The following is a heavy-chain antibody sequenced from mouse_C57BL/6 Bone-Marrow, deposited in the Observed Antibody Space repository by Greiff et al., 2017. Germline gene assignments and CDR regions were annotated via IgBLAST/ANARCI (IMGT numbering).Heavy chain of an antibody. J-gene: IGHJ4*01. CDR3: ARLRHYYGIAMDY. CDR1: GYTFTSYW. Sequence: QVQLQQPGAELVKPGASVKLSCKASGYTFTSYWMHWVKQRPGRGLEWIGRIAPNSGGTKYNEKFKSKATLTVDKPSSTAYMQLSSLTSEDSAVYYCARLRHYYGIAMDYWGQGTSVTVSS. V-gene: IGHV1-72*01. D-gene: IGHD1-1*01. CDR2: IAPNSGGT.